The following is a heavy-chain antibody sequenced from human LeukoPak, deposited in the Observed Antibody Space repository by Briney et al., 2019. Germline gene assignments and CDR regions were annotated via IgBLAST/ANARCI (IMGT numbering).Heavy chain of an antibody. CDR2: IYPSDSDT. Sequence: GESLKISCKGSGYSFSNYWIGWVRQMPGKGLEWMGIIYPSDSDTRYSPSFQGQVTISADKSMSTAYLQWSSLKASDTAIYYCARRPYYYGMDVWGQGTAVTVSS. V-gene: IGHV5-51*01. CDR3: ARRPYYYGMDV. J-gene: IGHJ6*02. CDR1: GYSFSNYW.